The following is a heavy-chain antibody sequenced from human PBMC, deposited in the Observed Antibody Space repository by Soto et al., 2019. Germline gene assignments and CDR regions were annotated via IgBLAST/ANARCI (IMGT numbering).Heavy chain of an antibody. CDR3: ARGRRYSYGLDP. D-gene: IGHD5-18*01. V-gene: IGHV4-30-4*01. CDR2: ISYSGTT. Sequence: QVQLQESGPGLVKPSQTLSLTCTVSGDSISSINNYWSWIRQPPGEGLEWTGFISYSGTTSYSPSFKGRVAISLHTAKNQFSLTLNFVTAADTAVYYCARGRRYSYGLDPWGQGRLVTVSS. J-gene: IGHJ5*02. CDR1: GDSISSINNY.